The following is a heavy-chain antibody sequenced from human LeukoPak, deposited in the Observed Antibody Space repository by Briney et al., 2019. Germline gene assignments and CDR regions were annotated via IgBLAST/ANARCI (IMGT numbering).Heavy chain of an antibody. J-gene: IGHJ4*02. CDR1: RFTFSTYS. CDR3: AKDRSIGTYYTFDH. Sequence: GGSLRLSCAASRFTFSTYSMNWVRQAPGKGLEWVSSISASAAMTYYADSVKGRFTVSRDNSNNRLYLHMSGLTAADTAVYYCAKDRSIGTYYTFDHWGQGSLVTVSS. D-gene: IGHD1-26*01. CDR2: ISASAAMT. V-gene: IGHV3-23*01.